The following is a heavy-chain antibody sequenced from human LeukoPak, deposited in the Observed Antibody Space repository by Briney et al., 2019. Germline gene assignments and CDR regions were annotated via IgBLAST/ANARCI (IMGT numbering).Heavy chain of an antibody. Sequence: GGSLRLSCAASGFTFSSYSMNWVRQAPGKGLEWVSYISSSGSTIYYADSVKGRFTISRDNAKNSLYLQMNSLRAEDTAVYYCARRYYDSSGYSHDYWGQGTLVTVSS. D-gene: IGHD3-22*01. V-gene: IGHV3-48*04. CDR2: ISSSGSTI. CDR3: ARRYYDSSGYSHDY. CDR1: GFTFSSYS. J-gene: IGHJ4*02.